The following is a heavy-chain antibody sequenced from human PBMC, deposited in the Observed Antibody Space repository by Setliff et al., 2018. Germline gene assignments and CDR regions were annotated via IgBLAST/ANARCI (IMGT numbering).Heavy chain of an antibody. V-gene: IGHV4-38-2*01. CDR1: GYSISSGHF. CDR3: ARQRRIWNDLDYFDY. CDR2: IFHSGST. Sequence: PSETLSLTCGVSGYSISSGHFWGWIRQPPGKGLEWLGNIFHSGSTYYNPTLNSRVTMSVDTSKNQFSLMLTSVTAADTAVYYCARQRRIWNDLDYFDYWGQGTLVTVS. D-gene: IGHD1-1*01. J-gene: IGHJ4*02.